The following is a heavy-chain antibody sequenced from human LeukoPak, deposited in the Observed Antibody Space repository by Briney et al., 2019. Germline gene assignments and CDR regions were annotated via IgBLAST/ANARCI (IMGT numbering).Heavy chain of an antibody. D-gene: IGHD3-10*01. J-gene: IGHJ4*02. Sequence: PGGSLRLSCAASGFTFSSYAMSWVRQAPGKGLEWVSRISGGGGTTNYADSVKGRFTISRDNSKNTLYLQMNSLRAEDTAVYYCAKVMRSWYFVYWGQGTLVTVSS. CDR3: AKVMRSWYFVY. CDR1: GFTFSSYA. V-gene: IGHV3-23*01. CDR2: ISGGGGTT.